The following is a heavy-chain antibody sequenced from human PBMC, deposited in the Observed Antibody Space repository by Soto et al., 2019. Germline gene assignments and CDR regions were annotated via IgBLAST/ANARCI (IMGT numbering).Heavy chain of an antibody. CDR2: IKEDGSEK. V-gene: IGHV3-7*01. D-gene: IGHD6-19*01. J-gene: IGHJ4*02. Sequence: EVQLVESWGGLVQPGESLRLSCAASGFTFSSYWMNWVRQAPGKGLEWVANIKEDGSEKYYVDSVKGRFTISRDNAKNALYLQINSLRAEDTAIYYCEREHKKWLVGIDYWGQGSLVTVSS. CDR1: GFTFSSYW. CDR3: EREHKKWLVGIDY.